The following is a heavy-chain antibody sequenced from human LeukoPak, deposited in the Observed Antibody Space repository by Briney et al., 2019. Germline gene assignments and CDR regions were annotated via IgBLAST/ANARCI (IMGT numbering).Heavy chain of an antibody. CDR2: IYSGGST. V-gene: IGHV3-53*01. Sequence: GGSLRLSCAASGFTFSSSAMSWVRQAPGKGLEWVSVIYSGGSTYYADSVKGRFTISRDNSKNTLYLQMNSLRAEDTAVYYCARDDYYYGMDVWGQGTTVTVSS. CDR3: ARDDYYYGMDV. CDR1: GFTFSSSA. J-gene: IGHJ6*02.